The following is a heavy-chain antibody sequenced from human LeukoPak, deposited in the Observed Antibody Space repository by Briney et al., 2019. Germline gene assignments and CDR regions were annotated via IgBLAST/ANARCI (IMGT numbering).Heavy chain of an antibody. J-gene: IGHJ4*02. D-gene: IGHD3-16*01. CDR1: GYTFTGYF. CDR2: IKSNSGGT. Sequence: ASVKVSCKASGYTFTGYFIHWVRQAPGQGFEWTGRIKSNSGGTDFAQKFQGRVTMTRDTSISTAYMELSRLKSDDTALYYCAREVGFGSQVYYFDYWGRGTLVTVSS. CDR3: AREVGFGSQVYYFDY. V-gene: IGHV1-2*06.